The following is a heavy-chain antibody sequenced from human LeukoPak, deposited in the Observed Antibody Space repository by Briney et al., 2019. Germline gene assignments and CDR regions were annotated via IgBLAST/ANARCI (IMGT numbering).Heavy chain of an antibody. CDR1: GGSISSYY. CDR3: ARDREGQLGGYFDY. V-gene: IGHV4-59*01. J-gene: IGHJ4*02. D-gene: IGHD2-15*01. Sequence: PSETLSLTCTVSGGSISSYYWSWIRQPPGKGLEWIGYIYYSGSTNYNPSLKSRVTISVDTSKNQFSLKLSSVTAADTAVYYCARDREGQLGGYFDYWGQGTLVTVSP. CDR2: IYYSGST.